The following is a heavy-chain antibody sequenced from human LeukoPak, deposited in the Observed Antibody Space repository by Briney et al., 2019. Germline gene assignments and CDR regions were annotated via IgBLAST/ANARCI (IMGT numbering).Heavy chain of an antibody. Sequence: ASVKVSCKASGYTFTSYDINWGRQATGQGLEWMGWMNPNSGNTGYAQKFQGRVTMTRNTSISTAYMELSSLRSEDTAVYYCARSLISPPDAFDIWGQGTMVTVSS. J-gene: IGHJ3*02. D-gene: IGHD3-16*01. CDR3: ARSLISPPDAFDI. V-gene: IGHV1-8*01. CDR2: MNPNSGNT. CDR1: GYTFTSYD.